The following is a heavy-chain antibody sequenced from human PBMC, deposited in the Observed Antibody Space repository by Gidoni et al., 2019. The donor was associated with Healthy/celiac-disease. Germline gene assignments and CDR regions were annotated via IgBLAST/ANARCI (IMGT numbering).Heavy chain of an antibody. D-gene: IGHD6-13*01. Sequence: EVQLVESGGGLVKPGWSLRLSCAASGFTFSNAWMSWVRQAPVKGLEWIGRIKSKTYGGTTDYAAPVKGRFTISRDDSKNTLYLQMNSLKTEDTAVYYCTTELPSSWYGDDAFDIWGQGTMVTVSS. J-gene: IGHJ3*02. CDR1: GFTFSNAW. CDR2: IKSKTYGGTT. V-gene: IGHV3-15*01. CDR3: TTELPSSWYGDDAFDI.